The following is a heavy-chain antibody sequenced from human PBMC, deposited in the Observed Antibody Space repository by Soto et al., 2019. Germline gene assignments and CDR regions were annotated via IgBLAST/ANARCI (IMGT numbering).Heavy chain of an antibody. V-gene: IGHV4-34*01. CDR1: GGSFRGYS. J-gene: IGHJ4*02. Sequence: SETLSLTSTVYGGSFRGYSWTWIRQPPGTGLEWIGEINHSGSTNYNPSLKSRVTISVDTSKNQFSLKLTSVTAADTAVYYCARDKITGLFDYWGQGTLVTVSS. CDR3: ARDKITGLFDY. D-gene: IGHD2-8*02. CDR2: INHSGST.